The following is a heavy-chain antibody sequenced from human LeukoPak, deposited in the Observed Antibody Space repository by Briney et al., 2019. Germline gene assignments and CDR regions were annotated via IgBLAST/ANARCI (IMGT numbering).Heavy chain of an antibody. J-gene: IGHJ4*02. CDR2: IAISGTYI. D-gene: IGHD1-26*01. V-gene: IGHV3-21*01. Sequence: GWSLRPSCASTEFILSDYNMNLVRQAPGKGLELVSFIAISGTYIAYEYSEKGRFTISRNNAKNSLYLQMNSRRAEDTAVYYCTRDLSATARAYDYWGQGTLVTVSS. CDR3: TRDLSATARAYDY. CDR1: EFILSDYN.